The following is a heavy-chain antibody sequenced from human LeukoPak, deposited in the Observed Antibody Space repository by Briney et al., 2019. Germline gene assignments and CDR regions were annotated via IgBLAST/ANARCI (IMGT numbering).Heavy chain of an antibody. J-gene: IGHJ3*02. CDR1: GFTFSSYG. Sequence: PGGSLRLPCAASGFTFSSYGMSWVRQAPGKGLEWVSSISGSGGTTYYADSVKGRFTISRDNSKNTLYLQMNSLGADDTAVYSCAKDPPTVMANAFHIWGQGTMVTVS. D-gene: IGHD5-18*01. CDR2: ISGSGGTT. CDR3: AKDPPTVMANAFHI. V-gene: IGHV3-23*01.